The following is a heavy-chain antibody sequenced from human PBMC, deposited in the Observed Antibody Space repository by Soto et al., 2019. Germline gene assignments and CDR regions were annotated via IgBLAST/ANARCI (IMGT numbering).Heavy chain of an antibody. J-gene: IGHJ6*02. Sequence: QVQLVESGGGVVQPGRSLRLSCSASGFTFSNYNMHWVRQAPGRGLEWVAVISYDGNIKYYADSVKGRFTISRDNSKNSLLLQMNSLRAEDTDMYYCARDGVHGGTYYFYYGMDVWGQGTTVSVSS. V-gene: IGHV3-30-3*01. CDR1: GFTFSNYN. CDR3: ARDGVHGGTYYFYYGMDV. D-gene: IGHD2-15*01. CDR2: ISYDGNIK.